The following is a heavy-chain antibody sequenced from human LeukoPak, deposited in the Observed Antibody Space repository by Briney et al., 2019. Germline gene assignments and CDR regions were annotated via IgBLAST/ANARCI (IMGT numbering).Heavy chain of an antibody. CDR3: ARSRYDYVWGSYRPGYFDY. CDR1: GYTFTSYG. J-gene: IGHJ4*02. Sequence: ASVKVSCKASGYTFTSYGISWVRQAPRQGLEWMGWISAYNGNTNYAQKLQGRVTMTTDTSTSTAYMELRSLRSDDTAVYYCARSRYDYVWGSYRPGYFDYWGQGTLVTVSS. D-gene: IGHD3-16*02. V-gene: IGHV1-18*01. CDR2: ISAYNGNT.